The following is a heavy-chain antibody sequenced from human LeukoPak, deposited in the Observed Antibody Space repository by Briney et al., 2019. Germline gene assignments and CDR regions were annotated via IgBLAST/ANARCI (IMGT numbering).Heavy chain of an antibody. J-gene: IGHJ4*02. V-gene: IGHV4-38-2*02. CDR2: MHHSGTT. Sequence: PSETLSLTCTVSGNSISTDYYWGWIRQPPGKGPEWIGSMHHSGTTKYNPSLKSRVTISVDTSKNQFSLNLSSVTAADTAVYYCAAYFSGYPHFQYWGQGTLVTVSS. CDR1: GNSISTDYY. CDR3: AAYFSGYPHFQY. D-gene: IGHD5-12*01.